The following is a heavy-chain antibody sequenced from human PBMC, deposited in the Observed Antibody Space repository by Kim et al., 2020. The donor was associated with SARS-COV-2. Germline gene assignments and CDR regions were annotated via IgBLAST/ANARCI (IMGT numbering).Heavy chain of an antibody. D-gene: IGHD3-3*01. V-gene: IGHV1-69*13. CDR3: ASIQRGKGYSDYLYGMDV. CDR1: GGTFSSYA. J-gene: IGHJ6*02. Sequence: SVKVSCKASGGTFSSYAISWVRQAPGQGLEWMGGIIPIFGTANYAQKFQGRVTITADESTSTAYMELSSLRSEDTAVYYCASIQRGKGYSDYLYGMDVWGQGTTVTVSS. CDR2: IIPIFGTA.